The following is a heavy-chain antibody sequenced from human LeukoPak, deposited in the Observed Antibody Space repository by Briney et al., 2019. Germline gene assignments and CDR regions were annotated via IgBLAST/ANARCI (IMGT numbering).Heavy chain of an antibody. J-gene: IGHJ4*02. CDR2: INTDGSGK. V-gene: IGHV3-74*01. Sequence: GGSLRLSCAASGFTFSTYWMHWVRQGPGRGLVWVSRINTDGSGKSYADSVKGRFTISRDNAKNTLYLQMNSLRAEDTAVYYCARDQDDYGGNSPLGYWGQGTLVTVSS. CDR3: ARDQDDYGGNSPLGY. D-gene: IGHD4-23*01. CDR1: GFTFSTYW.